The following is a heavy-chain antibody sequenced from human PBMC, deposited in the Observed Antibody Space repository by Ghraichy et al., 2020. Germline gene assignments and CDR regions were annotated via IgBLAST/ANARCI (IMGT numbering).Heavy chain of an antibody. CDR3: TTDSMVRGKAPSRVDY. V-gene: IGHV3-15*01. D-gene: IGHD3-10*01. J-gene: IGHJ4*02. CDR1: GFTFSNAW. CDR2: IKSKTDGGTT. Sequence: GESLNISCAASGFTFSNAWMSWVRQAPGKGLEWVGRIKSKTDGGTTDYAAPVKGRFTISRDDSKNTLYLQMNSLKTEDTAVYYCTTDSMVRGKAPSRVDYWGQGTLVTVSS.